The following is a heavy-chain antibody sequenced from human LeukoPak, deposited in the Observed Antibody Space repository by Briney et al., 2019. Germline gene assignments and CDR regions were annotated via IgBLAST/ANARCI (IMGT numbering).Heavy chain of an antibody. V-gene: IGHV3-7*01. J-gene: IGHJ5*02. CDR2: IKKDGSEK. CDR3: ARVGSGRHRLGMGNWFDP. Sequence: GGSLRLSCAASGFTFSSYEMNWVRQAPGKGLEWVANIKKDGSEKYYVDSVKGRFTISRDNAKNSLYLQMNSLRAEDTAVYYCARVGSGRHRLGMGNWFDPWGQGTLVTVSS. D-gene: IGHD6-19*01. CDR1: GFTFSSYE.